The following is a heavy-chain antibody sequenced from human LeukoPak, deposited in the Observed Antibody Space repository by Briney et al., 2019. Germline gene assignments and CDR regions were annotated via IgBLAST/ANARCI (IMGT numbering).Heavy chain of an antibody. D-gene: IGHD1-26*01. V-gene: IGHV1-2*02. Sequence: ASVRVSCKASGYTFTGYYMHWVRQAPGQGLEWMGWIDPNTGDTHYAQKFQGRVTMTRDTSISTAYMELSRLRSDDTAVYYCARASGSYSDLDYWGQGTLVTVSS. CDR3: ARASGSYSDLDY. CDR2: IDPNTGDT. J-gene: IGHJ4*02. CDR1: GYTFTGYY.